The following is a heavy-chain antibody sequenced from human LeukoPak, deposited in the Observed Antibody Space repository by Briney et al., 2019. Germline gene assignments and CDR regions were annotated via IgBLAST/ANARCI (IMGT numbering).Heavy chain of an antibody. J-gene: IGHJ1*01. CDR2: IRSKAYGATT. CDR1: GFTFGDYA. CDR3: TRGPPGVTVTYLQH. D-gene: IGHD4-11*01. V-gene: IGHV3-49*04. Sequence: GGSLRLSCTASGFTFGDYAMSWVRQAPGKGLEWVGFIRSKAYGATTEYAASVKGRFTISRDDSKSIAYLQMNSLKSEDTDVYYCTRGPPGVTVTYLQHWGQGTLVTVSS.